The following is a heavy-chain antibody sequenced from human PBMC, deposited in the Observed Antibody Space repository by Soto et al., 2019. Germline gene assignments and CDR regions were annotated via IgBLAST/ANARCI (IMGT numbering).Heavy chain of an antibody. J-gene: IGHJ4*02. CDR3: ARRLHAGIVGAGQLGY. CDR2: IFYSGTT. CDR1: GGSIRSSSYY. Sequence: QLQLQESGPGLVKPSETLSLTCTVSGGSIRSSSYYWAWIRQPPGKGLEWIGSIFYSGTTYYNPSLKSRVTISIDTSKNQFYLKLSSVSAADTAIYYCARRLHAGIVGAGQLGYWGQRTLLTASS. D-gene: IGHD6-19*01. V-gene: IGHV4-39*01.